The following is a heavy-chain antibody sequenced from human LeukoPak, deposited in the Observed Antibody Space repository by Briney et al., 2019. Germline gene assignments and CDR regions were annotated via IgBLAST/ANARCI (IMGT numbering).Heavy chain of an antibody. Sequence: GRSLRLSCAASGFTFSSYAMHWVRQAPGKGLEWVAVISYDGSNKYYADSVKGRFTISRDNSKNTLYLQMNSLRAEDTAVYYCARAGPTVVTPTGYWGQGTLVTVSS. J-gene: IGHJ4*02. CDR1: GFTFSSYA. D-gene: IGHD4-23*01. CDR3: ARAGPTVVTPTGY. CDR2: ISYDGSNK. V-gene: IGHV3-30*04.